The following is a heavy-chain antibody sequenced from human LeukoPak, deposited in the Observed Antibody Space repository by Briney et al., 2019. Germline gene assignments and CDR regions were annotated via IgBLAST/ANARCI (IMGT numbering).Heavy chain of an antibody. CDR3: ARVFMNWGFSHDY. CDR2: ISSSCSYI. D-gene: IGHD7-27*01. J-gene: IGHJ4*02. CDR1: GFTFSSYS. V-gene: IGHV3-21*01. Sequence: GGSLRLSCAASGFTFSSYSMNWVRQAPGKGLEWVSSISSSCSYIYYADSVKGRFTISRDNAKNSLYLQMNSLRAEDTAVYYCARVFMNWGFSHDYWGQGTLVTVSS.